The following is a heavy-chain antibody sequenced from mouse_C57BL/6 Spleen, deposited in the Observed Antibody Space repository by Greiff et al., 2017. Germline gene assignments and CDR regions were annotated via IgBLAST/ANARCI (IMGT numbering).Heavy chain of an antibody. D-gene: IGHD1-1*01. V-gene: IGHV1-82*01. Sequence: QVHVKQSGPELVKPGASVKISCKASGYAFSSSWMNWVKQRPGQGLEWIGRIYPGDGDTNYNGKFKGKATLTADKSSSTAYMQLSSLTSEDSAVYFCAGYYYGSSSPDYFDYWGQGTTLTVSS. CDR1: GYAFSSSW. CDR2: IYPGDGDT. CDR3: AGYYYGSSSPDYFDY. J-gene: IGHJ2*01.